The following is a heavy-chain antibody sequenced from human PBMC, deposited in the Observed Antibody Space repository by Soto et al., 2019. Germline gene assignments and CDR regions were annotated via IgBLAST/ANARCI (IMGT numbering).Heavy chain of an antibody. J-gene: IGHJ2*01. CDR3: ARSGYSSGWYHWYFDL. CDR1: GYTFSNYG. CDR2: INAGNGNT. V-gene: IGHV1-3*01. D-gene: IGHD6-19*01. Sequence: ASVKVSCKASGYTFSNYGIHWVRQAPGQRLEWMGWINAGNGNTKYSQKFQDRVTITRDTSATTAYMELSNLRSEDTAVFYCARSGYSSGWYHWYFDLWRRGTLVTVSS.